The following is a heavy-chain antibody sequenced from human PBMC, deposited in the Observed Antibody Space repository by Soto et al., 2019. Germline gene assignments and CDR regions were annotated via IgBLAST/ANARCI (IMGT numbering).Heavy chain of an antibody. Sequence: SETLSLTCTVSGGSISSSSYYWGWIRQPPGKGLEWIGSIYYSGSTYYNPSLKSRVTISVDTSKNQFSLKLSSVTAADTAVYYCARLFVEVPTYYHMDVWGKGPSVTVPS. CDR2: IYYSGST. CDR1: GGSISSSSYY. V-gene: IGHV4-39*01. CDR3: ARLFVEVPTYYHMDV. J-gene: IGHJ6*03. D-gene: IGHD2-2*01.